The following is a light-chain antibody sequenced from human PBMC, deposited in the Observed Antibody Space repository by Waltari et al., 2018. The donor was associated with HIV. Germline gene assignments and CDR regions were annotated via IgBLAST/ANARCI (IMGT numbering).Light chain of an antibody. V-gene: IGKV4-1*01. J-gene: IGKJ5*01. Sequence: VLTQSPDSLAVSLGERAPVNCKASPNLLYNVDNRNYLAWYQQKPGQPPKLLIYGASTRQSGVPGRFTGSGSGTDFSLSIDSVQAEDVAMYYCQQYYATPSTFGQGTRLEIK. CDR3: QQYYATPST. CDR2: GAS. CDR1: PNLLYNVDNRNY.